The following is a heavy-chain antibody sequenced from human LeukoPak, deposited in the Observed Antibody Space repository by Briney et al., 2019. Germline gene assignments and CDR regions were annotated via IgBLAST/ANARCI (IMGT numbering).Heavy chain of an antibody. CDR2: IYPADSDT. CDR3: ARRKGCSSTSCPPDY. D-gene: IGHD2-2*01. V-gene: IGHV5-51*01. Sequence: PGESLKISCQGSGYSFTTYWIGWARQMPGKGLEWMGIIYPADSDTRYSPSFQGHVTISADKSISTAYLQWSSLKVSDTAIYYCARRKGCSSTSCPPDYWGQGTLVTVSS. J-gene: IGHJ4*02. CDR1: GYSFTTYW.